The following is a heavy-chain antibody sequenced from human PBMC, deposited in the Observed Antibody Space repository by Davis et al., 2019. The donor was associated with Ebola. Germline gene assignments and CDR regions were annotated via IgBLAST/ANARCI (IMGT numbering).Heavy chain of an antibody. D-gene: IGHD2-2*02. CDR1: GYTFTSYG. V-gene: IGHV1-18*01. J-gene: IGHJ4*02. CDR2: ISAYNGNT. CDR3: ARGRGFVVVPAAIGEGYSGYEYFDY. Sequence: AASVKVSCKASGYTFTSYGISWVRQAPGQGLEWMGWISAYNGNTNYAQKLQGRVTMNTDTSTSTAYMELRSLRSDDTAVYYCARGRGFVVVPAAIGEGYSGYEYFDYWGQGTLVTVSS.